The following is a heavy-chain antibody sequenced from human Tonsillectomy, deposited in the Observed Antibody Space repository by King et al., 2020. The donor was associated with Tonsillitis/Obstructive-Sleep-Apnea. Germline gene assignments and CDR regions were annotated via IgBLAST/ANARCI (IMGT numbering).Heavy chain of an antibody. D-gene: IGHD2-15*01. CDR3: ARGRGGGNHFDS. V-gene: IGHV4-34*01. J-gene: IGHJ4*02. Sequence: VQLQQWGAGLLKPSETLSLTCAVYVGSFSGYYWTWIRQPPGKGLEWIGGINHSGSTTYNPSLKSRVTISLDTSKNQFSLKLSSVTAAATAVYYCARGRGGGNHFDSWGQGTLVTVSS. CDR2: INHSGST. CDR1: VGSFSGYY.